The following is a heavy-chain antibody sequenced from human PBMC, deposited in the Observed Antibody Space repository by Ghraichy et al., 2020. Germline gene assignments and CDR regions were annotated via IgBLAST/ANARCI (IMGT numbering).Heavy chain of an antibody. J-gene: IGHJ4*02. CDR3: ARDLYSYGEIDY. V-gene: IGHV4-38-2*02. CDR1: GFSISSGYY. D-gene: IGHD5-18*01. CDR2: IYLSGST. Sequence: SETLSLMCAVSGFSISSGYYWGWIRQPPGKGLEWIGSIYLSGSTHYNPSLRSRVTIALDTSKNQFSLKLSSVTAADTAVYYCARDLYSYGEIDYWGQGTLVTVSS.